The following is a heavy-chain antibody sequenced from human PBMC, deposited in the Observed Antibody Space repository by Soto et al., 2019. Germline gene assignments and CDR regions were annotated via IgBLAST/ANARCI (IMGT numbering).Heavy chain of an antibody. Sequence: EVQLLESGGGLVQPGGSLRLSCAASGFTFSSYAMSWVRQAPGKGLEWVSAISGSGGTTYYADSVKGRFTVSRDNSKNSLYLQMDRLKAADAAVYYCAQPPNGWCSAFDMWGQGTTVTVSS. J-gene: IGHJ3*02. V-gene: IGHV3-23*01. CDR3: AQPPNGWCSAFDM. CDR2: ISGSGGTT. D-gene: IGHD6-19*01. CDR1: GFTFSSYA.